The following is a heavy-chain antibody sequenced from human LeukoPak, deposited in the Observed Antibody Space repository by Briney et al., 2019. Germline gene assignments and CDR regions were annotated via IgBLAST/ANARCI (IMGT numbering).Heavy chain of an antibody. Sequence: ASVKVSCKASGYTFTGSYMHWVRQAPGQPLEWMGWINPNSGGTNYAQKFQGRVTMTRDTSISTAYMELSRLRSDDTAVYYCARLKYSHGYDYWGQGTLVTVSS. CDR1: GYTFTGSY. D-gene: IGHD5-18*01. J-gene: IGHJ4*02. V-gene: IGHV1-2*02. CDR2: INPNSGGT. CDR3: ARLKYSHGYDY.